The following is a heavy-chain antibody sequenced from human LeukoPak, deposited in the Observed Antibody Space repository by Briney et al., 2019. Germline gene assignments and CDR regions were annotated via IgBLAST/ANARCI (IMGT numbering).Heavy chain of an antibody. Sequence: PGGSLRLSCAASGFTFSSYNMNWVRQAPGKGLDWVSSISSSSNYIYFPDSLKGRFTISRDNAKNSLYLQMNSLRAEDTAVYYCAREGRYSYGGYYYGMDVWGQGTTVIVSS. CDR1: GFTFSSYN. J-gene: IGHJ6*02. V-gene: IGHV3-21*01. CDR2: ISSSSNYI. CDR3: AREGRYSYGGYYYGMDV. D-gene: IGHD5-18*01.